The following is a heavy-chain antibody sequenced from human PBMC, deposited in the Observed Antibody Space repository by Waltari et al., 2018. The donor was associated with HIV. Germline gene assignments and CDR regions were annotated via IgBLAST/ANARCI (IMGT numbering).Heavy chain of an antibody. J-gene: IGHJ3*02. D-gene: IGHD4-17*01. V-gene: IGHV3-9*01. Sequence: EVQLVESGGGLVQPGRSLRLSCAASGFTFDDYAMHWVRQAPGKGREWVSGMSWNSGSIGYADSVKGRFTIARDNAKNSLYLQMNRLRAEDTALYYCAKDTQTTDGGAFDIWGQGTMVTVSS. CDR1: GFTFDDYA. CDR3: AKDTQTTDGGAFDI. CDR2: MSWNSGSI.